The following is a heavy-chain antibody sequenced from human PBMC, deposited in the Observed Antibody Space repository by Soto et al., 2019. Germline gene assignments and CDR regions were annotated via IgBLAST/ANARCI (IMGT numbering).Heavy chain of an antibody. V-gene: IGHV1-18*01. CDR2: ISAYNGNT. D-gene: IGHD1-26*01. CDR1: GYTFTGYG. J-gene: IGHJ4*02. CDR3: ARARAVGATTDFDY. Sequence: VSVKVSCKASGYTFTGYGISWVRQAPGQGLEWMGWISAYNGNTNYAQKLQGRVTMTTDTSTSTAYMELRSLRSDDTAVYYCARARAVGATTDFDYWGQGTLVTVSS.